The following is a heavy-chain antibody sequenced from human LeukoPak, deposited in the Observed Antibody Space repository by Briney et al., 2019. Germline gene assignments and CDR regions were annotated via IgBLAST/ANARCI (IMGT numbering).Heavy chain of an antibody. J-gene: IGHJ5*02. D-gene: IGHD2-21*02. CDR2: VSSGSSTI. Sequence: GGSLRLSCAASGFSFSSYSMNWVRQAPGKGLEWVSYVSSGSSTIYYADSVKGRFTVSRDNGKRSLYLHMNSLRAEDTAVYYCATVVVTATPRFDPWGQGTLVTVSS. V-gene: IGHV3-48*04. CDR3: ATVVVTATPRFDP. CDR1: GFSFSSYS.